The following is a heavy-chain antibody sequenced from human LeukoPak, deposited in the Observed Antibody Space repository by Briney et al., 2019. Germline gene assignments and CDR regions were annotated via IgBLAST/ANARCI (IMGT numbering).Heavy chain of an antibody. D-gene: IGHD4-17*01. CDR3: ARSPPSDYGGHFDY. CDR2: ISGSGGST. Sequence: PGGSLRLSCAAFGFTFSSYAMSWVRQAPGKGLEWVSAISGSGGSTYYADSVKGRFTISRDNSKNTLYLQMNSLRAEDTAVYYCARSPPSDYGGHFDYWGQGTLVTVSS. V-gene: IGHV3-23*01. CDR1: GFTFSSYA. J-gene: IGHJ4*02.